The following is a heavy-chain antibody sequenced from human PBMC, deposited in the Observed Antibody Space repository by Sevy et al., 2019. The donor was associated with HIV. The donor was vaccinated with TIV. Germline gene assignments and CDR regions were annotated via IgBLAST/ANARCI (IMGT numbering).Heavy chain of an antibody. J-gene: IGHJ3*02. D-gene: IGHD5-18*01. Sequence: GGSLRLSCAASGFTLSSYGIHWVRQAPGKGLEWVAVIWYDGSNKYYADSVKGRFTISRDNSKNRLYLEMNSLRAEDTAAYYCSTDVSDVDIAMVDDAFDIWGQGTTVTVSS. CDR1: GFTLSSYG. V-gene: IGHV3-33*01. CDR2: IWYDGSNK. CDR3: STDVSDVDIAMVDDAFDI.